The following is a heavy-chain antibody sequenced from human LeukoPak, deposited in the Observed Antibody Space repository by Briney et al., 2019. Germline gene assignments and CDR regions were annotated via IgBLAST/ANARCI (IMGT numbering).Heavy chain of an antibody. D-gene: IGHD3-3*02. CDR3: ARVDVTSGTHFWDY. J-gene: IGHJ4*02. V-gene: IGHV1-46*01. CDR2: INPSDGYT. Sequence: RASVKVSCKASGYKFTSHYIHWVRQAPGQGLEWMGIINPSDGYTIYAQKFQGRVTMTRDTSTTTLYVDLSSLRSEDTAVYYCARVDVTSGTHFWDYWGQGTLVTVSP. CDR1: GYKFTSHY.